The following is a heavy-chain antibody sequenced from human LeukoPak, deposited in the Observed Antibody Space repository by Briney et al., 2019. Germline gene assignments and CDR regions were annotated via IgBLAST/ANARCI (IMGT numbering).Heavy chain of an antibody. J-gene: IGHJ4*02. V-gene: IGHV3-48*02. CDR3: VFPYWQDLDH. Sequence: PGGSLRLSCAASGFTFSTYQMTWVRQAPGKGLEWVSHISSSGSTIYYADSVKGRFTISRDNAKESLYLQMSSLRDEDTAVYYCVFPYWQDLDHWGQGALVTVSS. CDR1: GFTFSTYQ. D-gene: IGHD2-8*02. CDR2: ISSSGSTI.